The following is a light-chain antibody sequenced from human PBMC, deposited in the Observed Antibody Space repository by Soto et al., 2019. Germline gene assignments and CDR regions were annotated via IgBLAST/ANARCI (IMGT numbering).Light chain of an antibody. J-gene: IGKJ1*01. V-gene: IGKV4-1*01. CDR3: QQYHSTPPQWT. CDR1: QSVLYSSNNKNY. Sequence: DILMTQSPYSLSVSLGERATINCKSSQSVLYSSNNKNYLAWYQQKPGQPPKLLIYWASTRESGVPDRFIGSGSGTNFTLTITSLQAEDVAVYYCQQYHSTPPQWTFGQGSKVDIK. CDR2: WAS.